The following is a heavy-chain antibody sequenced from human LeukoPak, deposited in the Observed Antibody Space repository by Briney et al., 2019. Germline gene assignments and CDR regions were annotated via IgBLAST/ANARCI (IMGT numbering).Heavy chain of an antibody. V-gene: IGHV3-7*01. J-gene: IGHJ4*02. Sequence: GGSLRLSCGASGFSFSTYWMDWVRQAPGKGLEWVASIKEDGSRADYVDSVRGRFTVSRDNTKNSMFLQMNSLRVDDTAVYYCASDRAFSQFDYWGQGNLVTVSS. CDR2: IKEDGSRA. CDR3: ASDRAFSQFDY. D-gene: IGHD3-10*01. CDR1: GFSFSTYW.